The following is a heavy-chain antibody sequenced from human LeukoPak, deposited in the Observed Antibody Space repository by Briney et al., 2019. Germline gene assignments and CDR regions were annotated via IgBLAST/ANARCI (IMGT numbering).Heavy chain of an antibody. CDR3: ARLTRDCSSTRCWYYDFWSGYYTGADRYYYYYMDV. CDR2: IYTSGST. CDR1: GGSISSYY. Sequence: SETLSLTCTVSGGSISSYYWSWIRQPPGNGLEWIGYIYTSGSTNYNPSLKSRVTISVDTSKNQFSLKLSSVTAADTAVYYCARLTRDCSSTRCWYYDFWSGYYTGADRYYYYYMDVWGKGTPVTVSS. V-gene: IGHV4-4*09. J-gene: IGHJ6*03. D-gene: IGHD3-3*01.